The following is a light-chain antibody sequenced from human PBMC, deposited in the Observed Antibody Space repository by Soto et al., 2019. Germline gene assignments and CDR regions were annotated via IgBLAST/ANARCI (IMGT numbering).Light chain of an antibody. CDR3: QRYLSAPFT. CDR1: QGISNY. CDR2: AAS. J-gene: IGKJ3*01. Sequence: DIQMTQSPSSLSASVGDRLTITCRATQGISNYLDWYQQKPGKVPKLLIYAASTLQSGVPSRFSGSGSGTDFTLTISNLQPEDVATYYCQRYLSAPFTYGPGTNVDIK. V-gene: IGKV1-27*01.